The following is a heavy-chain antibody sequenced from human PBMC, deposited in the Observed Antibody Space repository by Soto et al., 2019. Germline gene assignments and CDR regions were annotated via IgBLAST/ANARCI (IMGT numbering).Heavy chain of an antibody. Sequence: SETLSLTCAVYGGSFSGYYWSWIRQPPGKGLEWIGEINHSGSTNYNPSLKSRVTISVDTSKNQFSLKLSSVTAADTAVYYCARGSVGKVVAAHQAPFAYWGQGTLVTVSS. CDR3: ARGSVGKVVAAHQAPFAY. J-gene: IGHJ4*02. CDR2: INHSGST. D-gene: IGHD1-26*01. V-gene: IGHV4-34*01. CDR1: GGSFSGYY.